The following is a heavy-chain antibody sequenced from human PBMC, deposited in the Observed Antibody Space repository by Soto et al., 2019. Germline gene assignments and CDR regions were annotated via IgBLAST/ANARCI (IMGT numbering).Heavy chain of an antibody. CDR3: AIDLGGFHDY. V-gene: IGHV1-18*01. Sequence: QVQLVQSGAEVKKPGASVKVSCKASGYSFTSYGISWVRQVPGQGLEWMGWISAYNGNRKYAQKFQGRVTMTTDTSTSTAYMELRSLRSDDTAVYYCAIDLGGFHDYWGQGPLVTVSS. CDR1: GYSFTSYG. CDR2: ISAYNGNR. D-gene: IGHD5-12*01. J-gene: IGHJ4*02.